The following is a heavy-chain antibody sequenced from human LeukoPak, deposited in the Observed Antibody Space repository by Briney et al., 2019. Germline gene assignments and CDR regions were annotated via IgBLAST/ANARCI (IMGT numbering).Heavy chain of an antibody. V-gene: IGHV3-74*01. D-gene: IGHD1-26*01. Sequence: GGSLRLSCEASGFAFSSHWMRWVRQVPGKGLVWISNIRGDGGLFGYADSVKGRFAVSRDNARNTLYLHMNSLRVEDTAVYYCARDEVGAPPIDYWGQGVLVTVSS. CDR3: ARDEVGAPPIDY. CDR1: GFAFSSHW. CDR2: IRGDGGLF. J-gene: IGHJ4*02.